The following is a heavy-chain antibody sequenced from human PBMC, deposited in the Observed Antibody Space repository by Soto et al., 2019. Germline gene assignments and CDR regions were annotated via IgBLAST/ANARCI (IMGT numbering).Heavy chain of an antibody. CDR1: GFTFSSYG. J-gene: IGHJ5*02. CDR3: AKPITMRAPGGPNWFDP. D-gene: IGHD3-22*01. Sequence: PVGTLSLSCAASGFTFSSYGMHWVRQAPGKGLEWVAVISYDGSNKYYADSVKSRFTISRDNSKNTLYLQMNSLRAEDTAVYYWAKPITMRAPGGPNWFDPWGQGTLVTVSS. CDR2: ISYDGSNK. V-gene: IGHV3-30*18.